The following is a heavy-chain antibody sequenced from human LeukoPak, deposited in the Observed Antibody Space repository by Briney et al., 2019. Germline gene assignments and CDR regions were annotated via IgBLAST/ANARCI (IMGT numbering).Heavy chain of an antibody. CDR1: GFTFSNAW. CDR2: IKSKTHGGTT. J-gene: IGHJ4*02. V-gene: IGHV3-15*01. CDR3: AGDSGYNFTEPIFDY. D-gene: IGHD5-12*01. Sequence: GGSLRLSCAASGFTFSNAWMRWVRQAPGKGLEWVGRIKSKTHGGTTDYTAPVRGRFTISRDDSKNTLHLQMDSLKTEDTAVYYCAGDSGYNFTEPIFDYWGQGILVTVSS.